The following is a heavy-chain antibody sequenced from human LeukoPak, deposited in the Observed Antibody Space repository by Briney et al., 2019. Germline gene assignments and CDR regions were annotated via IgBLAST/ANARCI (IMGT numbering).Heavy chain of an antibody. D-gene: IGHD3-3*01. CDR1: GYTFTSYD. J-gene: IGHJ6*03. Sequence: ASVKVSCKASGYTFTSYDINWVRQATGQGLEWMGWMNPDSGNTGYAQKFQGRGTITRNTSISTAYMELSSLRSEDTAVYSCARGVTIFGVVISHYYYYMDVWGKGTTVTVSS. CDR2: MNPDSGNT. CDR3: ARGVTIFGVVISHYYYYMDV. V-gene: IGHV1-8*03.